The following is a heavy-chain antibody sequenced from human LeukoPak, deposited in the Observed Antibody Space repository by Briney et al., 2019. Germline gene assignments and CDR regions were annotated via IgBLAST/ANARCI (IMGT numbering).Heavy chain of an antibody. J-gene: IGHJ6*02. CDR1: GFTVSSNY. V-gene: IGHV3-53*05. Sequence: GGSLRLSCAASGFTVSSNYMSWVRQAPGKGLEWVSVIYSGGSTYYADSVKGRFTISRDNSKNTLYLQMNSLRSDDTAVYYCAREDLSGYDSVYYYGMDVWGQGTTVTVSS. CDR3: AREDLSGYDSVYYYGMDV. D-gene: IGHD5-12*01. CDR2: IYSGGST.